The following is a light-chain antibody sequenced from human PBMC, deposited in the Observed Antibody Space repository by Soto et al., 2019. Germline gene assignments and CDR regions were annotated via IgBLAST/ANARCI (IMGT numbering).Light chain of an antibody. CDR2: ATS. J-gene: IGKJ1*01. CDR1: QSVSSSY. Sequence: EIVLTQSPGTLSLSPGERATLSCRASQSVSSSYLAWYQQKPGQSPRLLIYATSSRATGIPDRFSGTGSGTDFRLTISRLEPEDFAVYYCQQYGSSPQTFGQGTKVEIK. V-gene: IGKV3-20*01. CDR3: QQYGSSPQT.